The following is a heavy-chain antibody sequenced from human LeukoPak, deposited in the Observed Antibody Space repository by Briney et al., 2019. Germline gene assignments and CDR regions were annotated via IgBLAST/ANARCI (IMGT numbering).Heavy chain of an antibody. CDR2: IKQDGSAK. CDR3: ATTTRSSSWDY. Sequence: QPGGSLRLSCAASGFTFSTYWMVWSRQAPGNGLEWMANIKQDGSAKQYVDSVKGRFTISRDNANNLVYLQMNSLRVEDTGVYYCATTTRSSSWDYWGQGTLVTVSS. V-gene: IGHV3-7*01. D-gene: IGHD6-13*01. J-gene: IGHJ4*02. CDR1: GFTFSTYW.